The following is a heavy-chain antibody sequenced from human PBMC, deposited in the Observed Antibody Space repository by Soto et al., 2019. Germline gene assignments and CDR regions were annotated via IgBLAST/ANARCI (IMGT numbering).Heavy chain of an antibody. D-gene: IGHD6-19*01. Sequence: EVQLLESGGGLVQPGGSLRLSCAVSGFTFSSHAMSWVRQAPGKGLECVSSITGSGGSTYYADSVKGRFTISRDKSKNTLYLQMNSLRGEDTAVYYCANDLQFSGWLSAQTFDYWGQGTQVTVSS. J-gene: IGHJ4*02. V-gene: IGHV3-23*01. CDR3: ANDLQFSGWLSAQTFDY. CDR1: GFTFSSHA. CDR2: ITGSGGST.